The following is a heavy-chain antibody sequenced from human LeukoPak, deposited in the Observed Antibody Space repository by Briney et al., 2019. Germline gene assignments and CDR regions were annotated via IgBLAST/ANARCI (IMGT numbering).Heavy chain of an antibody. D-gene: IGHD6-19*01. J-gene: IGHJ4*02. CDR2: ISGSGGST. Sequence: GGSLRLSCAASGFTFSSYAMSWVRQAPGKGLEWVSAISGSGGSTYYADSVKGRFTISRDNSKNTLYLQMNSLRAEDTAIYYCAKVRSSGWYYFDYWGQGTLVTVSS. V-gene: IGHV3-23*01. CDR1: GFTFSSYA. CDR3: AKVRSSGWYYFDY.